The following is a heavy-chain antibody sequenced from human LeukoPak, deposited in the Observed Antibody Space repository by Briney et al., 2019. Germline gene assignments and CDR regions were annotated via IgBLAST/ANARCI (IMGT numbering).Heavy chain of an antibody. J-gene: IGHJ5*02. V-gene: IGHV4-34*01. Sequence: GSLRLSCAASGFTFSDYYMSWIRQPPGKGLEWIGEINHSGSTNYNPSLKSRVTISVDTSKNQFSLKLSSVTAADTAVYYCARHGPLMVRGVTNQYNWFDPWGQGTLVTVSS. CDR2: INHSGST. D-gene: IGHD3-10*01. CDR1: GFTFSDYY. CDR3: ARHGPLMVRGVTNQYNWFDP.